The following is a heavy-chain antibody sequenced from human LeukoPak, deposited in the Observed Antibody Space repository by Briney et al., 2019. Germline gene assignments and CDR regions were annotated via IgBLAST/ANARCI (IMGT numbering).Heavy chain of an antibody. V-gene: IGHV3-21*04. D-gene: IGHD3-16*02. CDR3: AKDSEARLGELSFYDFFDY. Sequence: GVSLRLSCAASAFSLNAYNMNWVRQAPGKGLEWVSSISYTGTYIYYADSVKGRFTISRDNAQNSLYLQMNSLRAEDTAVYYCAKDSEARLGELSFYDFFDYWGQGTLVTVSS. CDR2: ISYTGTYI. CDR1: AFSLNAYN. J-gene: IGHJ4*02.